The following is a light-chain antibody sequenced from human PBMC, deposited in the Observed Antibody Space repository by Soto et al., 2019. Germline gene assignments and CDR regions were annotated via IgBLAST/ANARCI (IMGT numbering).Light chain of an antibody. J-gene: IGKJ2*01. Sequence: EIVMTQSPATLSASPGERATLSCTASQSVSSNLAWYQQKPGQAPRLLIYGASTRDTGIPARFSGSGSGTEFTLTISSLESEDFAVYYCQEYNNWPPMNTFGQGAKLEIK. V-gene: IGKV3-15*01. CDR1: QSVSSN. CDR2: GAS. CDR3: QEYNNWPPMNT.